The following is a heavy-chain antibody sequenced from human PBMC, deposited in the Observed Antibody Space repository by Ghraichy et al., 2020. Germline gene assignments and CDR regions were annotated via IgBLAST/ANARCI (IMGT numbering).Heavy chain of an antibody. CDR3: ARDFSVRGDV. J-gene: IGHJ6*02. V-gene: IGHV3-30*04. CDR1: GFTFSCYA. Sequence: GGSLRLSCAASGFTFSCYAMHWVRQAPGKGLEWVAVISYDGSNKYYADSVKGRFTISRDNSKNTLYLQMNSLRAEDTAVYYCARDFSVRGDVWGQGTTVTVSS. D-gene: IGHD3-10*01. CDR2: ISYDGSNK.